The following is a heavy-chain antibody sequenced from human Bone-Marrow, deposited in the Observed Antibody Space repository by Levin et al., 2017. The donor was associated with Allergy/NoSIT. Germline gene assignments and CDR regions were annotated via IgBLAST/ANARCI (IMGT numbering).Heavy chain of an antibody. CDR2: IYAGDSSS. D-gene: IGHD3-16*02. CDR1: GYSFANYW. J-gene: IGHJ5*02. CDR3: ARLGNYDNVWRTYRNKAYNYFDR. Sequence: GESLKISCKGSGYSFANYWIGWVRQMPGKGLEWLGNIYAGDSSSRYNPSFQGQVTISVDKSINTAYLQWGSLKASDTALVYCARLGNYDNVWRTYRNKAYNYFDRWGQGTLVTVSS. V-gene: IGHV5-51*01.